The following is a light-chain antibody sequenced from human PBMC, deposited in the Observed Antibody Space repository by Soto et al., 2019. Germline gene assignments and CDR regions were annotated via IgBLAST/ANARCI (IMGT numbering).Light chain of an antibody. CDR2: GAS. Sequence: EIVLTPSPGTLSLSPVERATLSCRASQSVSSSYLAWYQQKPSQAPRLLIYGASSRATGIPDRFSGSGSGTDFTLTISRLEPEDFAVYYCQQYGSSLRTFGQGTKVDI. CDR3: QQYGSSLRT. J-gene: IGKJ1*01. V-gene: IGKV3-20*01. CDR1: QSVSSSY.